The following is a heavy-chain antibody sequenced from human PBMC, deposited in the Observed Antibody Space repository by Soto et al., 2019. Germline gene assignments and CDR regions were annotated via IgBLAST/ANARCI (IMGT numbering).Heavy chain of an antibody. J-gene: IGHJ4*02. CDR2: ISGSGGST. V-gene: IGHV3-23*01. CDR3: AKAHAFVRTMVRGVIIAPFDY. CDR1: GFTFSSYA. Sequence: GGSLRLSCAASGFTFSSYAMSWVRQAPGKGLEWVSAISGSGGSTYYADSVKGRFTISRDNSKNTLYLQMNSLRAEDTAVYYCAKAHAFVRTMVRGVIIAPFDYWGQGTLVTVSS. D-gene: IGHD3-10*01.